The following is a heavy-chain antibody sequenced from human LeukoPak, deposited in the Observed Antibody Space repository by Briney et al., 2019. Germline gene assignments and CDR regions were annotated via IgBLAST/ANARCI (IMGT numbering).Heavy chain of an antibody. D-gene: IGHD2-21*02. CDR3: ARGLKLTASFDY. J-gene: IGHJ4*02. V-gene: IGHV4-59*01. CDR1: GGSISSYY. Sequence: SETLSLTCTVSGGSISSYYWSWIRQPPGKGLEWIGYIYDSGSTSYNPSLKSRVTISLDTSKNQFSLKLSSVTAADTAVYYCARGLKLTASFDYWGQGTLVTVSS. CDR2: IYDSGST.